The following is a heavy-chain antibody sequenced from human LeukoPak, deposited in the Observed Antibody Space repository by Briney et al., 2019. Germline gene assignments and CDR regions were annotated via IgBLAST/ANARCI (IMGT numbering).Heavy chain of an antibody. Sequence: SETLSLTCVVSGGSINSGINSWSWLRQSPEKGLEWIGYLYFNGRTNYKPSLQSRLSISLDRSKNQFSLKLTSVTAADSAVYYCARVKRGSDAFVVWGQGAVIIVSS. V-gene: IGHV4-30-2*06. J-gene: IGHJ3*01. CDR2: LYFNGRT. CDR3: ARVKRGSDAFVV. CDR1: GGSINSGINS.